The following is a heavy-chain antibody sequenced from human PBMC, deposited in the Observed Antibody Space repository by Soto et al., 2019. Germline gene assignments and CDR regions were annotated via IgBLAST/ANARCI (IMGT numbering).Heavy chain of an antibody. CDR1: GGSISGGGFS. D-gene: IGHD3-10*01. J-gene: IGHJ4*02. V-gene: IGHV4-30-2*01. CDR2: ILHTGGT. CDR3: ARLQFGEGFDY. Sequence: SETLSLTCAVSGGSISGGGFSWSWIRQPPGKGREWIGYILHTGGTQYNPSLKSRVSMSVDKSKNQFSLHLTSVTAADTAVYYCARLQFGEGFDYWGQGALVTVSS.